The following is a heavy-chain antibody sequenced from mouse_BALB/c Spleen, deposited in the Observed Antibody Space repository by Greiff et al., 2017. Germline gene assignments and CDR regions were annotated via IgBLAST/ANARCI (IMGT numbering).Heavy chain of an antibody. D-gene: IGHD1-2*01. J-gene: IGHJ4*01. CDR2: ISTYYGDA. CDR3: ARDGSPPMDY. Sequence: QVQLQQSGAELVRPGVSVKISCKGSGYTFTDYAMHWVKQSHAKSLEWIGVISTYYGDASYNQKFKGKATMTVDKSSSTAYMELARLTSEDSAIYYCARDGSPPMDYWGQGTSVTVSS. CDR1: GYTFTDYA. V-gene: IGHV1S137*01.